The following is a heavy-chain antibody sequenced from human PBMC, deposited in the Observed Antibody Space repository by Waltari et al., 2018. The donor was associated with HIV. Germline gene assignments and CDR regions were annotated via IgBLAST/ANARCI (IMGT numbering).Heavy chain of an antibody. CDR3: AGRKSIIVVAGGNDDFEI. Sequence: EVQLVESGGGVVQTGMSLRLSCVGTGFNFDAYDMSWVRQVPGKGLEWVAGIRGIGGQIAYADSVKARFTMSRDNAKKSLFLEMNSLRREDTAFYQCAGRKSIIVVAGGNDDFEIWGQGTKVTVSS. D-gene: IGHD3-22*01. J-gene: IGHJ3*02. CDR2: IRGIGGQI. CDR1: GFNFDAYD. V-gene: IGHV3-9*01.